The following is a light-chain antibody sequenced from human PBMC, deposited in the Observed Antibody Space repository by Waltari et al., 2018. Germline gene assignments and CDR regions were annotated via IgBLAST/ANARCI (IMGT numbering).Light chain of an antibody. CDR2: KDS. CDR1: ALPKQS. Sequence: SYELTQPPSVSVSPGQTARITCFGDALPKQSTYWYQQKPGQAPVLVIYKDSGRPSGIPERFSGSSSGTTVTLTISGVQAEDEADYYCQSADSTGTYWVFGGGTKLTVL. CDR3: QSADSTGTYWV. V-gene: IGLV3-25*03. J-gene: IGLJ3*02.